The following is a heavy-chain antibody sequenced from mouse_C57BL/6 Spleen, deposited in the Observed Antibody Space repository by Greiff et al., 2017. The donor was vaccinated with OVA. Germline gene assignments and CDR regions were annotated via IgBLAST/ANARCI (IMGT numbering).Heavy chain of an antibody. Sequence: QVQLKQSGAELVMPGASVKLSCKASGYTFTSYWMHWVKQRPGQGLEWIGEIDPSDSYTNYNQKFKGKSTLTVDKSSSTAYMQLSSLTSEDSAVYYCARGTTVVLPDYWGQGTTLTVSS. CDR3: ARGTTVVLPDY. CDR1: GYTFTSYW. V-gene: IGHV1-69*01. CDR2: IDPSDSYT. D-gene: IGHD1-1*01. J-gene: IGHJ2*01.